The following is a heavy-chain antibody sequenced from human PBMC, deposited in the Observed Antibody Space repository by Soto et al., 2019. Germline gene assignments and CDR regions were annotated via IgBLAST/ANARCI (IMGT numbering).Heavy chain of an antibody. Sequence: TIPHTCTFADFSIRSSIYYWSRKRQPPGKGLEWIGSIYYSGSTYYNPSLKSRVTISVDTSKNQFSLKLSSVTAADTAVYYCARLGVAGHYYGLDVWGQGTTV. CDR1: DFSIRSSIYY. CDR2: IYYSGST. V-gene: IGHV4-39*01. CDR3: ARLGVAGHYYGLDV. J-gene: IGHJ6*02. D-gene: IGHD3-3*01.